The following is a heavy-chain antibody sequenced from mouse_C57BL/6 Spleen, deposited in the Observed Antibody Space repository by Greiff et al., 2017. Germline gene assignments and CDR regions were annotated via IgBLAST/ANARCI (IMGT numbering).Heavy chain of an antibody. CDR1: GYTFTSSG. V-gene: IGHV1-81*01. J-gene: IGHJ3*01. CDR2: IYPRSGNT. CDR3: AREGVYYDYDAFAY. D-gene: IGHD2-4*01. Sequence: QVQLQQSGAELARPGASVKLSCKASGYTFTSSGISWVKQRTGQGLEWIGEIYPRSGNTYYNEKFKGKAKLTADKSSSTEYMELRCLASEDSAVYLCAREGVYYDYDAFAYWGQGTLVTVSA.